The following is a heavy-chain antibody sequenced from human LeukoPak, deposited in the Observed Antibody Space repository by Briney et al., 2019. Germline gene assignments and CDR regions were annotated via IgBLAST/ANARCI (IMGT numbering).Heavy chain of an antibody. Sequence: GGSMRLSCAASGFILNNHAMTWVRQAPGKELQWISVISGSGRTIEYEDSVKGRFTISRDNSKNTVSLQMNNLRVEDTAIYYCAKNVMVKRYIDYWGQGTPVTVSS. J-gene: IGHJ4*02. CDR1: GFILNNHA. CDR3: AKNVMVKRYIDY. D-gene: IGHD5-18*01. V-gene: IGHV3-23*01. CDR2: ISGSGRTI.